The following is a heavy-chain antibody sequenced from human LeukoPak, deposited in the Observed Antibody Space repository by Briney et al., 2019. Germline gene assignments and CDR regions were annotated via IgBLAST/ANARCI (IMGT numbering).Heavy chain of an antibody. Sequence: GGSLRLSCAASGFTFSIAWMSWVRQAPGKGLEWVGRIKSKKNGGTADYAAPVKGKFTISRDDSKDMLYLQINSLKIDDTAVYYCGTGQAGTWHDGLWGRGTLVTVSS. J-gene: IGHJ4*02. CDR1: GFTFSIAW. CDR3: GTGQAGTWHDGL. CDR2: IKSKKNGGTA. V-gene: IGHV3-15*01. D-gene: IGHD5-24*01.